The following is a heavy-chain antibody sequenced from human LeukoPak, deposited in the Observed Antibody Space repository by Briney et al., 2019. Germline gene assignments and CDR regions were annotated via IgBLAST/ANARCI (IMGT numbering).Heavy chain of an antibody. V-gene: IGHV4-31*03. Sequence: SQTLSLTCTVSGGSISSGGYYWSWIRQHPGKGLEWIGYIYYSVSTYYNPSLKSRVTISVDTSKNQFSLKLSSVTAADTAVYYCARAPPMITFGGVIADEAFDIWGQGTMVTVSS. CDR2: IYYSVST. CDR1: GGSISSGGYY. D-gene: IGHD3-16*02. J-gene: IGHJ3*02. CDR3: ARAPPMITFGGVIADEAFDI.